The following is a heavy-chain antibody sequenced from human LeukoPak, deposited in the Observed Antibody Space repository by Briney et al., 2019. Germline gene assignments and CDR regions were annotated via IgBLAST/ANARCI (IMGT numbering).Heavy chain of an antibody. V-gene: IGHV4-59*12. D-gene: IGHD2-2*01. CDR2: IYYSGST. J-gene: IGHJ5*02. Sequence: PSETLSLTCTVSGGSISSYYWSWIRQPPGKGLEWIGYIYYSGSTNYNPSLKSRVTMSVDTSKNQLSLKLSSVTAADTAVYYCARDQSRHCSSTSCYGRADWFDPWGQGTLVTVSS. CDR3: ARDQSRHCSSTSCYGRADWFDP. CDR1: GGSISSYY.